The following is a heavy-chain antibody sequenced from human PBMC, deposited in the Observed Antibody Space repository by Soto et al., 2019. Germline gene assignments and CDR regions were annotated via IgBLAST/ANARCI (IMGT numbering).Heavy chain of an antibody. V-gene: IGHV4-31*03. D-gene: IGHD5-18*01. CDR3: ASRGYSYGFSLGMDV. CDR1: GGSISSGGYY. CDR2: IYYSGST. J-gene: IGHJ6*02. Sequence: QVQLQESGPGLVKPSQTLSLTCTVSGGSISSGGYYWSWIRQHPGKGLEWIGYIYYSGSTYYNPSLKSRVTISVDQSKTQFSLKLSSVTAADTAVYYCASRGYSYGFSLGMDVWGQGTTVTVSS.